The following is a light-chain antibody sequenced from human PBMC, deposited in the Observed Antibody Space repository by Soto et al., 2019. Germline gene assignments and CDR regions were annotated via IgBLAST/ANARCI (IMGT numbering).Light chain of an antibody. CDR1: SSDVGGYNY. CDR3: SSYGGSNIWI. V-gene: IGLV2-8*01. J-gene: IGLJ2*01. Sequence: QSALTQPASVSGSPGQSITISCTGTSSDVGGYNYVSWYQQHPGKAPKLMIYEVDKRPSGVPGRFSGSKSGNTASLTVSGLQAEDEADYYCSSYGGSNIWIFGGGTKLTVL. CDR2: EVD.